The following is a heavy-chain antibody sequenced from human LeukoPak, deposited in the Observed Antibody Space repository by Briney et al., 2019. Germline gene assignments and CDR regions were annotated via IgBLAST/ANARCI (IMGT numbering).Heavy chain of an antibody. CDR2: INSDGSST. CDR1: GFTFSSYW. Sequence: GGSLRLSCAASGFTFSSYWMHWVRQAPGKGLVWVSRINSDGSSTSYADSVKGRFTISRDNAKNTLYLQMNSLRAEDTAVYCCATTILYSGSPNAFDIWGQGTMVTVSS. J-gene: IGHJ3*02. V-gene: IGHV3-74*01. D-gene: IGHD1-26*01. CDR3: ATTILYSGSPNAFDI.